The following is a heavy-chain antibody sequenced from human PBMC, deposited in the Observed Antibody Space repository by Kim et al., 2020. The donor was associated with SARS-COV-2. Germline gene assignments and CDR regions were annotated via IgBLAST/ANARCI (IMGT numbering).Heavy chain of an antibody. D-gene: IGHD4-17*01. CDR1: GGTFSSYA. CDR3: ASLMGVLRKNYGDYNFDY. V-gene: IGHV1-69*13. CDR2: IIPIFGTA. Sequence: SVKVSCKASGGTFSSYAISWVRQAPGQGLEWMGGIIPIFGTANYAQKFQGRVTITADESTSTAYMELSSLRSEDTAVYYCASLMGVLRKNYGDYNFDYWGQGTLVTVSS. J-gene: IGHJ4*02.